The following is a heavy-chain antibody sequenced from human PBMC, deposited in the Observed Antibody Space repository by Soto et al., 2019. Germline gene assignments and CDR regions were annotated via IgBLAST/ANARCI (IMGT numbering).Heavy chain of an antibody. D-gene: IGHD6-13*01. Sequence: SGPTLVNPTQTLTLTCTFSGFSLSTSGVGVGWIRQPPGKALEWLALIYWNDDKRYSPSLKSRLTITKDTSKNQVVLTMTNMDPVDTATYYCALNALSHIAAAGTPEHYFDYWGQGTLVTVSS. CDR3: ALNALSHIAAAGTPEHYFDY. CDR1: GFSLSTSGVG. CDR2: IYWNDDK. V-gene: IGHV2-5*01. J-gene: IGHJ4*02.